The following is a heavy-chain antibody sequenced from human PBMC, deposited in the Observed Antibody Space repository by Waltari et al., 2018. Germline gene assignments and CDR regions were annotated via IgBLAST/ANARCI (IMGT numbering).Heavy chain of an antibody. V-gene: IGHV4-59*11. J-gene: IGHJ4*02. CDR1: GGSISRHS. CDR2: IHYSGGT. Sequence: QVQLQGSGPGLVKPSETLSLTCTLSGGSISRHSWSWIRQPPGKELEWIGYIHYSGGTNYDPSLKSRVTISGDTSKNQYSLKLSSVTAADTAVYYCAGVIEKIYFDYWGQGTLVTVSS. CDR3: AGVIEKIYFDY.